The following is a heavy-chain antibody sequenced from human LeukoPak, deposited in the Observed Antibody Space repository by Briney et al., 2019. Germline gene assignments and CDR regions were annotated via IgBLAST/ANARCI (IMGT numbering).Heavy chain of an antibody. J-gene: IGHJ4*02. V-gene: IGHV3-9*01. D-gene: IGHD3-22*01. CDR3: AKDMIDDSSGYYHYYFDY. CDR1: GFTFDDYA. CDR2: ISWNSGSI. Sequence: PGRSLRLSCAASGFTFDDYAMHWVRQAPGKGLEWVSGISWNSGSIGYADSVKGRFTISRDNAKNSLYLQMNSLRAGDTALYYCAKDMIDDSSGYYHYYFDYWGQGTLVTVSS.